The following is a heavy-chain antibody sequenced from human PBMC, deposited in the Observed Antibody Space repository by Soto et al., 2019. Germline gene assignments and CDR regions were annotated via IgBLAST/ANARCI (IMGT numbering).Heavy chain of an antibody. CDR2: VSGSGDST. D-gene: IGHD2-21*02. V-gene: IGHV3-23*01. Sequence: EVQLLESGGGLAQPGGSLRLSCAASAFTFSSYAMSWVRQAPGKGLEWVSAVSGSGDSTYYADSVKGRFTISRDNSKNTLYRQRNNLRAEDTAVYYCAKGRASDCPGCTQDYWGQGTLVTVSS. CDR3: AKGRASDCPGCTQDY. CDR1: AFTFSSYA. J-gene: IGHJ4*02.